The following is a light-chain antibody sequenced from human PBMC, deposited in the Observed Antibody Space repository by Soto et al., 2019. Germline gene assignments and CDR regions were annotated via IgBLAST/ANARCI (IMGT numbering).Light chain of an antibody. Sequence: AIQLTQSPSSLSASVGDRVSITCRASKGINSALAWYQQKPGKAPNLLIYDASILESGVPSSFSGSGSGTDFTLTISSLQPEDFATYYCQQFNSYPLTFGGGTKVEIK. V-gene: IGKV1-13*02. J-gene: IGKJ4*01. CDR2: DAS. CDR1: KGINSA. CDR3: QQFNSYPLT.